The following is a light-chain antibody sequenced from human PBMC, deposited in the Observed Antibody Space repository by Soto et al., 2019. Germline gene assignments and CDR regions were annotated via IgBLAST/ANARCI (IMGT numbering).Light chain of an antibody. V-gene: IGKV3-15*01. CDR1: QSVNSN. CDR2: DAS. Sequence: EIVMTQSPATLSVSPGERATLSCRASQSVNSNLAWYRQKPGQAPRLLISDASTRATGVPARFSGSGSGTEFTITISSLQSEDSGIYYCQQYHFWPPLTFGGGTKVEIK. J-gene: IGKJ4*01. CDR3: QQYHFWPPLT.